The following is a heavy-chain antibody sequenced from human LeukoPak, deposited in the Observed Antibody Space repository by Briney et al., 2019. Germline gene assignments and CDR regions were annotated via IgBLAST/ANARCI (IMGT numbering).Heavy chain of an antibody. J-gene: IGHJ4*02. CDR3: AKDTGYDWGTHPFDY. CDR2: ISWNSGSI. D-gene: IGHD5-12*01. Sequence: GGSLRLSCAASGFTYDDYAMHWVRQAPGKGLEWVSGISWNSGSIGYADSVKGRFTIYRDNAMNSLYLQMNSLRPEDMALYYCAKDTGYDWGTHPFDYWGQGTLVTVSS. CDR1: GFTYDDYA. V-gene: IGHV3-9*03.